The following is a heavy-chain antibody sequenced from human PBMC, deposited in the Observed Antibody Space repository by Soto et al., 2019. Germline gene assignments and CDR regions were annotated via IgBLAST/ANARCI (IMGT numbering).Heavy chain of an antibody. Sequence: SLNLYCKGAGYAFSGYYGHWGRKDKGQGLDWMGWINPNSGGTNYAQKFQGRVTMTRDTSISTAYMELSRLRSDDTAVYYCARSLHQYSSSWYYNYGMAVRGQGTTVPVSS. D-gene: IGHD6-13*01. V-gene: IGHV1-2*02. CDR3: ARSLHQYSSSWYYNYGMAV. CDR1: GYAFSGYY. J-gene: IGHJ6*02. CDR2: INPNSGGT.